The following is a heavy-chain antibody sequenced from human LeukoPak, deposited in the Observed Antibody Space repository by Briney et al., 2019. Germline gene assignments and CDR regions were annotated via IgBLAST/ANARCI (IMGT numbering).Heavy chain of an antibody. Sequence: GRSLRLSCAASGFTFSSYPMHWVRQAPGKGLEWVAVISYDGSNKYYADSVKGRFTISRDNAKSTLYLQMNNLRDEDTALYYRISQGNWTWGQGTLVTVSS. CDR1: GFTFSSYP. CDR2: ISYDGSNK. CDR3: ISQGNWT. D-gene: IGHD1-1*01. V-gene: IGHV3-30-3*01. J-gene: IGHJ4*02.